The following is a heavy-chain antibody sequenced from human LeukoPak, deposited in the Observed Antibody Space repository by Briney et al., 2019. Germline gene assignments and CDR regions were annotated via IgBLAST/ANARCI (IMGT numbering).Heavy chain of an antibody. Sequence: ASVKVSCKASGFRFTGYWMHWVRQAPGQGLEWMGWINPNSGGTKYAQKFQYRVTMTRDTSISTAYMELSRLRSDDTAVYFCAREGAYGDYAFDYWGQGTLVTASS. V-gene: IGHV1-2*02. J-gene: IGHJ4*02. D-gene: IGHD4-17*01. CDR2: INPNSGGT. CDR3: AREGAYGDYAFDY. CDR1: GFRFTGYW.